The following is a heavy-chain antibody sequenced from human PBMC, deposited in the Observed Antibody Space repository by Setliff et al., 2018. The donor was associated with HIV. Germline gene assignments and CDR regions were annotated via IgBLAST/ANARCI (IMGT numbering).Heavy chain of an antibody. J-gene: IGHJ6*04. CDR1: GGSISGYY. CDR3: ARDRGPYRSGPCHPPHWSYMDV. V-gene: IGHV4-4*07. CDR2: IYSPITSS. Sequence: SETLSLTCTVSGGSISGYYWTWIRQPAGKGLEWIGRIYSPITSSNYNASLKSRVTMSVDTSKNQFSLRLNSVTSADTAVYFCARDRGPYRSGPCHPPHWSYMDVWGKGTSVTVSS. D-gene: IGHD2-15*01.